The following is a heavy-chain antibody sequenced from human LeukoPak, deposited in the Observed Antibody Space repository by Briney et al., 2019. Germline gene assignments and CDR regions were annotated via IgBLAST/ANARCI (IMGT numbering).Heavy chain of an antibody. CDR3: ARSYSDYYYGMDV. D-gene: IGHD1-26*01. J-gene: IGHJ6*02. CDR2: IYYSGST. Sequence: SETLSLTCTVSGGSISSGGYYWSWIRQHPGKGLEWIGYIYYSGSTNYNPSLKSRVTISVDTSKNQFSLKLSSVTAADTAVYYCARSYSDYYYGMDVWGQGTTVTVSS. CDR1: GGSISSGGYY. V-gene: IGHV4-61*08.